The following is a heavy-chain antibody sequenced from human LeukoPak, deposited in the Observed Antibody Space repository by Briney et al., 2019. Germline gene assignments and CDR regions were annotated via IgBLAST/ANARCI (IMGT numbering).Heavy chain of an antibody. J-gene: IGHJ4*02. CDR2: IYYSGST. CDR3: ARDGFRYYYDSSGYDY. CDR1: GGSTSSGDYY. D-gene: IGHD3-22*01. V-gene: IGHV4-30-4*08. Sequence: PSETLSLTCTVSGGSTSSGDYYWSWIRRPPGKGLEWIGYIYYSGSTYYNPSLKSRVTISVDTSKNQFSLKLSSVTAADTAVYYCARDGFRYYYDSSGYDYWGQGTLVTVSS.